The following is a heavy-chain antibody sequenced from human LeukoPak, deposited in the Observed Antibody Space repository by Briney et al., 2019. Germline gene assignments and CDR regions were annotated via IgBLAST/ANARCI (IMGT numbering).Heavy chain of an antibody. CDR1: GYTFTSYD. Sequence: ASVKVSCKASGYTFTSYDINWVRQATGQGLEWMGWMNPNSGNTGYAQKFQGRVTMTRNTSISTAYMELSSLRSGDTAVYYCARRSRSYGSGNIGGYWGQGTLVTVSS. V-gene: IGHV1-8*01. D-gene: IGHD3-10*01. CDR3: ARRSRSYGSGNIGGY. CDR2: MNPNSGNT. J-gene: IGHJ4*02.